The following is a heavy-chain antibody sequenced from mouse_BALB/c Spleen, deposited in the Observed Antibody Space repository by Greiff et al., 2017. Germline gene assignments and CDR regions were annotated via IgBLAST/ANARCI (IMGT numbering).Heavy chain of an antibody. CDR2: IWTGGGT. CDR3: VRDGNYNFDY. D-gene: IGHD2-1*01. CDR1: GFSLTSYD. J-gene: IGHJ2*01. Sequence: VQLVESGPGLVAPSQSLSITCTVSGFSLTSYDISWIRQPPGKGLEWLGVIWTGGGTNYNSAFMSRLSISKDNSKSQVFLKMNSLQTDDTAIYYCVRDGNYNFDYWGQGTTLTVSS. V-gene: IGHV2-9-2*01.